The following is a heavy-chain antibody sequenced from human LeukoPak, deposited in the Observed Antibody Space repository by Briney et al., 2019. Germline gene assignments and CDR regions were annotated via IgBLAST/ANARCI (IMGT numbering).Heavy chain of an antibody. CDR3: ASATTDIVVVPATLRNYYLDY. V-gene: IGHV1-69*06. CDR2: IIPMFGTA. CDR1: GGTFSSYE. J-gene: IGHJ4*02. Sequence: ASVKVSCKASGGTFSSYEISWVRQAPGQGLEWMGGIIPMFGTAKYAQKFQGRVTITADKSTSTAYMELSSLRSEDTAVYYCASATTDIVVVPATLRNYYLDYWGQGTLVTVSS. D-gene: IGHD2-2*01.